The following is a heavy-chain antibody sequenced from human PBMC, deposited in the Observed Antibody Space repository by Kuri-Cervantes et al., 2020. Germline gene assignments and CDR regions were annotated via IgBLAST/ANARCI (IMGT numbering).Heavy chain of an antibody. V-gene: IGHV3-9*01. CDR2: ISWNSGSI. CDR3: AKDYDSSGYYYFDY. J-gene: IGHJ4*02. Sequence: LKISRAASGFTFDDYAMHWVRQAPGKGLEWVSGISWNSGSIGYADSVKGRFTISRDNAKNSLYLQMNSLRAEDKALYYCAKDYDSSGYYYFDYWGQGTLVTVSS. CDR1: GFTFDDYA. D-gene: IGHD3-22*01.